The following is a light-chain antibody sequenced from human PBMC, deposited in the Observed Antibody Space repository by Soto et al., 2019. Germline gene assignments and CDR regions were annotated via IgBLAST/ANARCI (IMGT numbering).Light chain of an antibody. CDR3: QQYNSYPWT. CDR1: QSISSW. J-gene: IGKJ1*01. Sequence: DIQMTQSPSTLSASVGDRVTITCRASQSISSWLAWYQQKPGKAPKLLIYDASSLESGVPSRFSGSGSGTEFTLTISSLQPDDFVTYYCQQYNSYPWTVGKGTKVEIK. CDR2: DAS. V-gene: IGKV1-5*01.